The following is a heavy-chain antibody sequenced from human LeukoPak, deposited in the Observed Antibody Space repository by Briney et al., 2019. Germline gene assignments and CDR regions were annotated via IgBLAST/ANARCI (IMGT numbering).Heavy chain of an antibody. Sequence: GGSLRLSCAASGFTFDDYAMHWARHAPGKGLEWVSGISWNSGSIGYADSVKGRFTISRDNAKNSLYLQMNSLRAEDTALYYCAKDIGSGSYYIGRFDYWGQGTLVTVSS. J-gene: IGHJ4*02. CDR1: GFTFDDYA. D-gene: IGHD1-26*01. CDR2: ISWNSGSI. V-gene: IGHV3-9*01. CDR3: AKDIGSGSYYIGRFDY.